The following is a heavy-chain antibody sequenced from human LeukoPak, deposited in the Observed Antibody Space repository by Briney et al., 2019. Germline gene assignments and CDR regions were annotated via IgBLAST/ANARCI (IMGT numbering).Heavy chain of an antibody. D-gene: IGHD2-15*01. Sequence: GGSLRLSCAASGFTFNNYAMSWVRQAPGKGLEWVSAISGSGGSTYYADSVKGRLAISRDNSKNTLCLQMDSLRAEDTAVYYCAKGGGSHEFDVWGQGTMVTVSS. CDR2: ISGSGGST. CDR1: GFTFNNYA. CDR3: AKGGGSHEFDV. V-gene: IGHV3-23*01. J-gene: IGHJ3*01.